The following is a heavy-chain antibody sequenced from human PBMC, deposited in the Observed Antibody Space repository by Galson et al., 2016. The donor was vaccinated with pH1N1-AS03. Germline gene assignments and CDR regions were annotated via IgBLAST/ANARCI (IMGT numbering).Heavy chain of an antibody. V-gene: IGHV1-2*06. Sequence: SVKVSCKASGYSFSDYYIHWVRQAPGLGLDWMGRFNPSTGSTKYAQQVLGRFTMTRDTFISTAYMELSRLTSGDTAVYYCSRQPSFYDTTGLPDAFDIWGQGTTVTVSS. CDR2: FNPSTGST. CDR1: GYSFSDYY. CDR3: SRQPSFYDTTGLPDAFDI. D-gene: IGHD3-22*01. J-gene: IGHJ3*02.